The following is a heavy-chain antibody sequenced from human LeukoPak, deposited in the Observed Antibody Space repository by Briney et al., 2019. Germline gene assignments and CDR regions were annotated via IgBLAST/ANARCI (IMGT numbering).Heavy chain of an antibody. CDR1: GFTFSSYA. D-gene: IGHD6-19*01. V-gene: IGHV3-23*01. J-gene: IGHJ4*02. Sequence: GGSLRLSCAASGFTFSSYAMSWVRQAPGKGLEWVSAISGSGGSTYYAGSVKGRFTISRDNSKNTLYLQMNSLRAEDTAVYYCARDRLWLTSDYWGQGTLVTVSS. CDR2: ISGSGGST. CDR3: ARDRLWLTSDY.